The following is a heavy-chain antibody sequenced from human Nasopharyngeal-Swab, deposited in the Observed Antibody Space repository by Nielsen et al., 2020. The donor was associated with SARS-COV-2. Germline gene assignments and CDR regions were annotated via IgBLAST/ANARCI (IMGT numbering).Heavy chain of an antibody. J-gene: IGHJ3*02. Sequence: ASVNVSCKASGYTFTGYYMHWVRQAPGQGLEWMGWINPNSGGTNYAQKFQGRVTLTRDTSISTAYMELSRLRSDDTAVYYCARDDLTAYDAFDIWGQGTMVTVSS. CDR1: GYTFTGYY. CDR2: INPNSGGT. CDR3: ARDDLTAYDAFDI. D-gene: IGHD7-27*01. V-gene: IGHV1-2*02.